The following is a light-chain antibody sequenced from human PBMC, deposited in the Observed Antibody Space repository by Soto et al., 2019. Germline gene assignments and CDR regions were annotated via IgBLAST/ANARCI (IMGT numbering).Light chain of an antibody. Sequence: QSALTQPASVSGSPGQSITISCTGTSSDVGSYNLVSWYQQHPGKAPKLMIYEGSKRPSGVSNRFSGSKSGNTASLTISGLQAEDEADDYCCSYAGSSTFFYVFGTGTKVTVL. CDR3: CSYAGSSTFFYV. V-gene: IGLV2-23*03. J-gene: IGLJ1*01. CDR1: SSDVGSYNL. CDR2: EGS.